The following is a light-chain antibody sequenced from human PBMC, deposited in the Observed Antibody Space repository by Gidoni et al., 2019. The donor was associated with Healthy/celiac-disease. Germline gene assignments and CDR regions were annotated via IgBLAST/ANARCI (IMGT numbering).Light chain of an antibody. CDR2: DVS. J-gene: IGLJ3*02. Sequence: QSALTQPASVSGSPGQSITISCTGTSSDVGGYHYVSWYQQHPGKAPKLMIYDVSYRPSWVSNRFSGSKSGNTASLTISGLQAEDEADYYCSSYTSSSTWVFGGGTKLTV. CDR3: SSYTSSSTWV. V-gene: IGLV2-14*03. CDR1: SSDVGGYHY.